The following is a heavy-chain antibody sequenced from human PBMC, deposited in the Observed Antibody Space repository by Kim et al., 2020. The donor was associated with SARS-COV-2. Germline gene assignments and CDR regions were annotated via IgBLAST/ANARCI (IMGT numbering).Heavy chain of an antibody. D-gene: IGHD6-13*01. Sequence: SVKGRFTISRDNSKNTLYLQMNSRRAEDTAVYYCAKAGYSSSWYRIPSDYWGQGTLVTVSS. V-gene: IGHV3-23*01. CDR3: AKAGYSSSWYRIPSDY. J-gene: IGHJ4*02.